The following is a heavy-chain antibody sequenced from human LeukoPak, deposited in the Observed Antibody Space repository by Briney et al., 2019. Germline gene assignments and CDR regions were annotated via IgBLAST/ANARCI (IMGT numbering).Heavy chain of an antibody. CDR1: GFTFSNYG. D-gene: IGHD3-16*02. J-gene: IGHJ5*02. CDR2: ISYDGSNK. Sequence: GRSLRLSCAASGFTFSNYGMHWVRQAPGKGREWVTLISYDGSNKYYADCGKGRFTISRDNAKNSLYLQMNSLRAEDTAVYYCARMMGRLRLGELSSYNWFDPWGQGTLVTVSS. V-gene: IGHV3-30*03. CDR3: ARMMGRLRLGELSSYNWFDP.